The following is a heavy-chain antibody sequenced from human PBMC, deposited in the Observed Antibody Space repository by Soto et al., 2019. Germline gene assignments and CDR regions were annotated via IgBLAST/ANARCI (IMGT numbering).Heavy chain of an antibody. V-gene: IGHV4-4*02. D-gene: IGHD3-22*01. CDR1: GGSLYSSNW. CDR3: ARDSSGRHDY. Sequence: SETQSLTCDVSGGSLYSSNWWTWVRQTPGKGLEWIGYIHHSGTTNYNPSLKSRVTISVDTSKNQFFLKVNSVTAADTAVYFCARDSSGRHDYWGQGTPVTVSS. CDR2: IHHSGTT. J-gene: IGHJ4*02.